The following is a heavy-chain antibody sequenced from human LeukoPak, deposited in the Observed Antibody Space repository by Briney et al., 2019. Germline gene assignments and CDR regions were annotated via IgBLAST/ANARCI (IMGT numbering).Heavy chain of an antibody. CDR3: AGNFYDGSGYPTFNY. V-gene: IGHV3-74*01. Sequence: GGSLRLSCAASGFTFSSYWMHWVRQAPGKGLEWVSRIKGDEISKYYADSVRGRFTISRDNTENSLFLQMNSLRPEDTALYYCAGNFYDGSGYPTFNYWGQGALVTVSS. J-gene: IGHJ4*02. CDR2: IKGDEISK. D-gene: IGHD3-22*01. CDR1: GFTFSSYW.